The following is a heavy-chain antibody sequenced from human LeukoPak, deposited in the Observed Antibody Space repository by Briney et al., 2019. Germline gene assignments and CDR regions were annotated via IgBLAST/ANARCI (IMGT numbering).Heavy chain of an antibody. CDR1: GFTFSDYY. D-gene: IGHD3-22*01. V-gene: IGHV3-11*04. CDR3: ARDRSHYYDSSGYYYVDY. J-gene: IGHJ4*02. Sequence: GGSLRLSCAASGFTFSDYYMSWIRQAPGKGLEWVSYTSSSGSTIYYADSVKGRFTISRDNAKNSLYLQMNSLRAEDTAVYYCARDRSHYYDSSGYYYVDYWGQGTLVTVSS. CDR2: TSSSGSTI.